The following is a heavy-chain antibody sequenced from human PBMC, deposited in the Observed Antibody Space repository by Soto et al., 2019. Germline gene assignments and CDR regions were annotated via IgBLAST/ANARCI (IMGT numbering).Heavy chain of an antibody. CDR3: ARDNIDVDTAMVFDY. D-gene: IGHD5-18*01. CDR1: GGTFSSYA. J-gene: IGHJ4*02. Sequence: SVKVSCKASGGTFSSYAISWVRQAPGQGLEWMGGIIPIFGTANYAQKFQGRVTITADESTSTAYMELSSLRSEDTAVYFCARDNIDVDTAMVFDYWGKGSLVTVSS. CDR2: IIPIFGTA. V-gene: IGHV1-69*13.